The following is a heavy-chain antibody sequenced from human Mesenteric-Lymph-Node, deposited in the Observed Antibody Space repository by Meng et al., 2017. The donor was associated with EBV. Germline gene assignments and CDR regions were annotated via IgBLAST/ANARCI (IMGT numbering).Heavy chain of an antibody. Sequence: QVQLQQGGEGLLKPSESLSLTCDGSGDSFSAYYWRWIRQPPGRGLGWIGDVIHSGNTSYSPSLKSRVTISVDTSKRQFSLKLRSMTAADTAVYYCATGWGKANYWGQGTLVTVSS. J-gene: IGHJ4*02. CDR2: VIHSGNT. V-gene: IGHV4-34*12. CDR1: GDSFSAYY. D-gene: IGHD3-16*01. CDR3: ATGWGKANY.